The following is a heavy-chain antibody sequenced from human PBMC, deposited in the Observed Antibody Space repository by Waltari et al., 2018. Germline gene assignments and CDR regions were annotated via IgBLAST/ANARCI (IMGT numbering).Heavy chain of an antibody. CDR1: GFTFSSYW. Sequence: EVQLVESGGGLVQPGGSLRLSCAASGFTFSSYWMSWVRQAPGKGLEWVANIKQDGSEKYYVDSVKGRFTISRDNAKNSLYLQMNSLRAEDTAVYYCAREAKQQLLYYGMDVWGQGTTVTVSS. J-gene: IGHJ6*02. V-gene: IGHV3-7*01. D-gene: IGHD6-13*01. CDR3: AREAKQQLLYYGMDV. CDR2: IKQDGSEK.